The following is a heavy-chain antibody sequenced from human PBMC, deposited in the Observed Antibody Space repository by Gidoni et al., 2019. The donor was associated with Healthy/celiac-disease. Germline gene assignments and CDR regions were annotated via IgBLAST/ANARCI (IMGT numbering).Heavy chain of an antibody. J-gene: IGHJ4*02. CDR2: INAGNGNT. CDR3: ARCRPAFYSGSYPSDYYFDY. D-gene: IGHD1-26*01. CDR1: GYTFTSYA. Sequence: QVQLVQSGAEVKKPGASVKVSCKASGYTFTSYAMHWVRQAPGQRLEWMGWINAGNGNTKYSQKFQGRVTITRDTSAITAYMELSSLRSEDTAVYYCARCRPAFYSGSYPSDYYFDYWGQGTLVTVSS. V-gene: IGHV1-3*01.